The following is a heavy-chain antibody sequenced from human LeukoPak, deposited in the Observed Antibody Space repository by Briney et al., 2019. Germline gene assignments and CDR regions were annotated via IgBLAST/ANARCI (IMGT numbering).Heavy chain of an antibody. V-gene: IGHV1-3*01. D-gene: IGHD1-1*01. J-gene: IGHJ4*02. CDR3: ARPYTTVLDFDH. CDR2: INAGNGNT. Sequence: ASVKVSCKTSGYTFTRYPMHWVRQAPGQRLEWMGWINAGNGNTEYSQKFQGRVTITRDTSANTVYMELSSLRSEDTAVYYCARPYTTVLDFDHWGQGTLVTVSS. CDR1: GYTFTRYP.